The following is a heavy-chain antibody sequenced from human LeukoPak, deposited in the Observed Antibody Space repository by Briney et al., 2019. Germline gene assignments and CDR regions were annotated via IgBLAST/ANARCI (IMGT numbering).Heavy chain of an antibody. J-gene: IGHJ6*04. CDR1: GFTFSSYE. Sequence: PGGSLRLSCAASGFTFSSYEMNWVRQAPGKGLEWVAYISSSGTGIYYADSVKGRFTISRDNAKNSLYLQMNSLRAEDTAVYYCWVVAASYGMDVWGKGTTVTVSS. V-gene: IGHV3-48*03. CDR3: WVVAASYGMDV. D-gene: IGHD2-15*01. CDR2: ISSSGTGI.